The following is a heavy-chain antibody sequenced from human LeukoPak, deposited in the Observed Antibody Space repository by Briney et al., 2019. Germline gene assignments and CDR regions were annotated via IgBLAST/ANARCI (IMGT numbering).Heavy chain of an antibody. Sequence: SETLSLTCTVSGGSISSTTYCWGWIRQPPGKGLDWVGSVCYDGYTYYNPSLKNRVTISVDTSKTQFSLKLSSVTAADTAVYYCARLPIYSGYDFDYWGQGTLVTVSS. J-gene: IGHJ4*02. CDR3: ARLPIYSGYDFDY. D-gene: IGHD5-12*01. V-gene: IGHV4-39*01. CDR2: VCYDGYT. CDR1: GGSISSTTYC.